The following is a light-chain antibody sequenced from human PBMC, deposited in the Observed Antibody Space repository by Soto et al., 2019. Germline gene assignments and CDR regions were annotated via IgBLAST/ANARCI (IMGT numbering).Light chain of an antibody. CDR3: QHEET. J-gene: IGKJ1*01. V-gene: IGKV1-5*03. CDR1: QSIGHW. CDR2: QAS. Sequence: DIQMTQSPSTLSASVGDSVTITCRASQSIGHWLAWYRQKPGQAPNLLIYQASIVEGGVPSRFSGSGSGTEFTLTITSLEPDDFATYYCQHEETFVPGTKVEIK.